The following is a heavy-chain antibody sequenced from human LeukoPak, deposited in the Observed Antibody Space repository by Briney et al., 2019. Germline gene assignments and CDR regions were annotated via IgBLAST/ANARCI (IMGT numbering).Heavy chain of an antibody. CDR1: GYTFTSYG. CDR3: ASDLSRGVAAAGTSRRFDY. Sequence: ASVKVSCKASGYTFTSYGISWVRQAPGQGLEWMGGISAYNGNTNYAQKLQGRVTLTADTSTSTAYMELRSLRSDDTAVYDCASDLSRGVAAAGTSRRFDYWGASPLLTLSS. D-gene: IGHD6-13*01. J-gene: IGHJ4*02. V-gene: IGHV1-18*04. CDR2: ISAYNGNT.